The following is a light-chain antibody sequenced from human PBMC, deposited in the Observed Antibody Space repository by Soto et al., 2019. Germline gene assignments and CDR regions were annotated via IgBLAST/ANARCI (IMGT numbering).Light chain of an antibody. CDR1: QSVNNNY. J-gene: IGKJ1*01. V-gene: IGKV3-20*01. Sequence: EIVLTQSPGTLSLSPGERATLSCRASQSVNNNYLGWYQQKPGQAPRLLIYDASNRATGIPDRFSGSGSGTYFTLTSSRLEPEDVAMYYCQQYGSSPGTFGQGTKVDLK. CDR3: QQYGSSPGT. CDR2: DAS.